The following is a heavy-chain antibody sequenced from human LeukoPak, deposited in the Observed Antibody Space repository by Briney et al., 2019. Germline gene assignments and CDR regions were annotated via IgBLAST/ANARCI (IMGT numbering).Heavy chain of an antibody. Sequence: GASVKVSCKASGGTFSSYAISWVRQAPGQGLEWMGGITPIFGTANYAQKFQGRVTITTDESTSTAYMELSSLRSEDTAVYYCARGFGSYYFDYWGQGTLVTVSS. V-gene: IGHV1-69*05. CDR2: ITPIFGTA. CDR3: ARGFGSYYFDY. CDR1: GGTFSSYA. J-gene: IGHJ4*02. D-gene: IGHD1-26*01.